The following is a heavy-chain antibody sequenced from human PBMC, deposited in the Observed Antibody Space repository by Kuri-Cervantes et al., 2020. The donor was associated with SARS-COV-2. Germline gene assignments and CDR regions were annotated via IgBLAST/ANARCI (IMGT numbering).Heavy chain of an antibody. CDR1: GGTFSSYA. CDR2: IIPIFGIA. D-gene: IGHD2-8*01. J-gene: IGHJ6*02. Sequence: SVKVSCKASGGTFSSYAISWVRQAPGQGLEWMGGIIPIFGIANYAQKFQGRVTITADKSTSTAYMELSSLRSEDTAVYYCARTMVYANYYYYYGMDVWGQGTTVTVSS. V-gene: IGHV1-69*10. CDR3: ARTMVYANYYYYYGMDV.